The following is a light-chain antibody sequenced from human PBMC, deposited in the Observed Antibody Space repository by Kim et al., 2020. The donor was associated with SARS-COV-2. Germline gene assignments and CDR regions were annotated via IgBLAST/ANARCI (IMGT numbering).Light chain of an antibody. Sequence: ALGPTVRITCQGDSLRRYYASWYQQKPGQAPVLVIYGKNNRPSGIPDRFSGSSSGNTASLTITGAQAEDEADYYCISRDSSGNHLVFGTGTKVTVL. CDR2: GKN. V-gene: IGLV3-19*01. CDR1: SLRRYY. J-gene: IGLJ1*01. CDR3: ISRDSSGNHLV.